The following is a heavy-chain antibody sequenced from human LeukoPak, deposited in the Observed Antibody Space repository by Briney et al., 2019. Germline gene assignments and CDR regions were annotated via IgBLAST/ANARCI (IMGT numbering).Heavy chain of an antibody. V-gene: IGHV3-48*03. CDR1: GFTFSSYE. CDR2: ISGSTI. J-gene: IGHJ4*02. Sequence: SGGSLRLSCAASGFTFSSYEMNWVRQAPGKGLEWISYISGSTIYYADSVKGRFTISRDNAKNSLYLQMNSLRAEDTAVYYCARDSKYGDEGFDHWGQGTLVTVSS. D-gene: IGHD4-17*01. CDR3: ARDSKYGDEGFDH.